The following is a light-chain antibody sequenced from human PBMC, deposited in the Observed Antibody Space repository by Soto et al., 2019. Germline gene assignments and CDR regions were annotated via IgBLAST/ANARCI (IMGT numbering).Light chain of an antibody. Sequence: QSALTQPASVSGSPGQSITISCTATSSDVGGYNYVSWYQQHPGKAPKLMIYEVTKRPSGIPDRFSGSKSGNTVSLTVSGLQAEDDADYYCSSYAGSNNVIFDGGTKLTVL. CDR1: SSDVGGYNY. V-gene: IGLV2-8*01. CDR2: EVT. J-gene: IGLJ2*01. CDR3: SSYAGSNNVI.